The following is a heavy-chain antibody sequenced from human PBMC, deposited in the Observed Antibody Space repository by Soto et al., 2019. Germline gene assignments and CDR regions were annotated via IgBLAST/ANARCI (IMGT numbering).Heavy chain of an antibody. CDR3: ARDSDNSGNFDY. CDR1: GGSISSDY. Sequence: QVQLQESGPGLVKPSETLSLTCSVSGGSISSDYWTWIRQPPGRGLEWIGYIYYSGSTNYNPSLKSRGTISVDMSKNQFSLKLSSVTAADTAVYYCARDSDNSGNFDYWGQGTLVTVSS. J-gene: IGHJ4*02. V-gene: IGHV4-59*01. CDR2: IYYSGST. D-gene: IGHD1-26*01.